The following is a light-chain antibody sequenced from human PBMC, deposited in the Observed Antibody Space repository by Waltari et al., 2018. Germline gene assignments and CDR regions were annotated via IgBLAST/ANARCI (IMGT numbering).Light chain of an antibody. CDR1: YIRRQT. V-gene: IGLV3-21*03. Sequence: SYVLTQPPSVSVAPGTTAKISCAGQYIRRQTVHWYRQKAGPAPVLVIYDDTVRPSGIPDRISGSDTATLTIARVEAGDEADYFCQVWDSSGDHPVFGGGTRLTVL. J-gene: IGLJ2*01. CDR2: DDT. CDR3: QVWDSSGDHPV.